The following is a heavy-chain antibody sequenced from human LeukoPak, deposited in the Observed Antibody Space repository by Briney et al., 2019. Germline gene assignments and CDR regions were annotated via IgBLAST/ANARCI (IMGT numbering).Heavy chain of an antibody. CDR3: ARTYYDFWSGYYYYYYGMDV. J-gene: IGHJ6*02. CDR2: INAGNGNT. V-gene: IGHV1-3*01. Sequence: ASVKVSCKASGYTFAKYAIHWVRQAPGQRLEWMGWINAGNGNTNYAQKLQGRVTMTTDTSTSTAYMELRSLRSDDTAVYYCARTYYDFWSGYYYYYYGMDVWGQGTTVTVSS. CDR1: GYTFAKYA. D-gene: IGHD3-3*01.